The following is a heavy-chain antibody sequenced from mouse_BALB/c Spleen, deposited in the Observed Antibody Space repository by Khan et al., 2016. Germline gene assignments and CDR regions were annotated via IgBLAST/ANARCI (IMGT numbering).Heavy chain of an antibody. J-gene: IGHJ2*01. Sequence: EVELVESGGGLVQPGGSLRLSCATSGFTFTDYYMNWVRQPPGKALEWLGFIRNQANGYTTEYSASVKGRFTISRDNSQGILYLQMNTLRTEDSATYYCARSVITLDYWGQGTTLTVSS. CDR1: GFTFTDYY. V-gene: IGHV7-3*02. CDR2: IRNQANGYTT. D-gene: IGHD2-4*01. CDR3: ARSVITLDY.